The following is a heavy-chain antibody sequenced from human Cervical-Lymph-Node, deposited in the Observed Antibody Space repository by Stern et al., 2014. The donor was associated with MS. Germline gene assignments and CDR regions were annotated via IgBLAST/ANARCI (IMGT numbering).Heavy chain of an antibody. CDR1: GFTFSDYY. V-gene: IGHV3-11*01. CDR3: ARDLSEDYFDY. D-gene: IGHD1-26*01. Sequence: DQLVESGGGLVKPGGSLRLSCAASGFTFSDYYMSWIRQAPGKGLEWVSYISSSGSTIYFADSVKRRFTISEATAKTSMYLLINSLRAEDTAVYYCARDLSEDYFDYWGQGTLVTVSS. CDR2: ISSSGSTI. J-gene: IGHJ4*02.